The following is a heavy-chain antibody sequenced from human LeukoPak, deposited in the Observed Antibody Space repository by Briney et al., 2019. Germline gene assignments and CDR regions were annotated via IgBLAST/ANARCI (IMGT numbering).Heavy chain of an antibody. CDR3: ARTGGVVGANYYFDY. D-gene: IGHD1-26*01. Sequence: PGGSLRLSCAASGFTFSSYWMSWVRQAPGKGLEWVANIKQDGSEKYYVDSVKGRFTTSRDNAKNSLYLQMNSLRAEDTAVYYCARTGGVVGANYYFDYWGQGTLVTVSS. CDR2: IKQDGSEK. CDR1: GFTFSSYW. J-gene: IGHJ4*02. V-gene: IGHV3-7*01.